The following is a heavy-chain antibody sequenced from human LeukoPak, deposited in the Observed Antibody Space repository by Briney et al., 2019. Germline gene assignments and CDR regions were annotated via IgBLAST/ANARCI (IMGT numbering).Heavy chain of an antibody. Sequence: GGSLRLSCAASGFTFSSYAMSWVRQAPGKGLEWVSAISGSGGSTYYADSVKGRFTISRDNSKNTLYLKMNSLRAEDTAVYYCASLFWDSSGYYPPDAFDIRGQGTMVTVSS. CDR3: ASLFWDSSGYYPPDAFDI. V-gene: IGHV3-23*01. CDR2: ISGSGGST. J-gene: IGHJ3*02. CDR1: GFTFSSYA. D-gene: IGHD3-22*01.